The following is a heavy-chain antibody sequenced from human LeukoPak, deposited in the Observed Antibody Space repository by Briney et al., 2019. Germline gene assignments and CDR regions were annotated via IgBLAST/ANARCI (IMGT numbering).Heavy chain of an antibody. J-gene: IGHJ4*02. CDR3: ARVSCTDTNCYHGGFDY. V-gene: IGHV1-2*02. D-gene: IGHD2-2*01. CDR1: GYTFTAYY. CDR2: IIPNSGGT. Sequence: ASVKVSCKASGYTFTAYYIHWVRQAPGQGLEWMGWIIPNSGGTSYAQKFQGRVTMTRDTSINTAYMELSSLRSDDTAIYSCARVSCTDTNCYHGGFDYWGQGTLVTVSS.